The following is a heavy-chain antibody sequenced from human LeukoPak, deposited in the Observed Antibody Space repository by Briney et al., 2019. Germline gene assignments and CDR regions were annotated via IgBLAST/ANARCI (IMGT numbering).Heavy chain of an antibody. D-gene: IGHD5-24*01. V-gene: IGHV1-69*02. CDR1: GGPFSSYT. CDR2: IFPIIDMG. J-gene: IGHJ3*02. CDR3: ARGRGEMATIKGCAFDI. Sequence: ASVKVSCKASGGPFSSYTINWVRLVPGQGLEWMGRIFPIIDMGNYAQKFHGRVTIIADKSTNTAYMELSSLRPEDTAVYYCARGRGEMATIKGCAFDIWGQGTMVTVSS.